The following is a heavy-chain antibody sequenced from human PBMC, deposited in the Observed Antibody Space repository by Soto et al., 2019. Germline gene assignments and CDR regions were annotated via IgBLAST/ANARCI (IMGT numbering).Heavy chain of an antibody. D-gene: IGHD2-15*01. CDR1: GFTFSSYA. CDR2: ISGSGGST. Sequence: GGSLRLSCAASGFTFSSYAMSWVRQAPGKGLEWVSAISGSGGSTYYADSVKGRFTISRDNSKNTLYLQMNSLRAEDTAVYYCAKASCSGGSCYSRYYYYYYGMDVWGQGTTVTVSS. CDR3: AKASCSGGSCYSRYYYYYYGMDV. J-gene: IGHJ6*02. V-gene: IGHV3-23*01.